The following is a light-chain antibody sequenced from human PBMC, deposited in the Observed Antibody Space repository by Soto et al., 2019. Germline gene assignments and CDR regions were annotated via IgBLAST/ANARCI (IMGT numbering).Light chain of an antibody. CDR2: DAS. CDR1: QSISSW. Sequence: DIQMTQSPSSLSASVGARVTITCRASQSISSWLAWHQQKPGRAPKLLIYDASNLEAGVPSRFRGSGSGTDFTFTISRLHPEDIATYYCQQYENLPTFGQGTRLEIK. V-gene: IGKV1-33*01. J-gene: IGKJ5*01. CDR3: QQYENLPT.